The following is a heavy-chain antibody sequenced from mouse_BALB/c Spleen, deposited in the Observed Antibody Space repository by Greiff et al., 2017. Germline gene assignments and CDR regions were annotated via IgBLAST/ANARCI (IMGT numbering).Heavy chain of an antibody. J-gene: IGHJ1*01. V-gene: IGHV2-9-2*01. CDR3: VRSTVVARDWYFDV. D-gene: IGHD1-1*01. Sequence: QVQLQQSGPGLVAPSQSLSITCTVSGFSLTSYDISWIRQPPGKGLEWLGVIWTGGGTNYNSAFMSRLSISKDNSKSQVFLKMNSLQTDDTAIYYCVRSTVVARDWYFDVWGAGTTVTVSS. CDR1: GFSLTSYD. CDR2: IWTGGGT.